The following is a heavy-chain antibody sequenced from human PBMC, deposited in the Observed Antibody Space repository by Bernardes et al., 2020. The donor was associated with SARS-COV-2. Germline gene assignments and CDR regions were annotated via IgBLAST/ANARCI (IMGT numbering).Heavy chain of an antibody. CDR3: ARDRSKWLSYSGESYYFDY. D-gene: IGHD3-22*01. V-gene: IGHV4-4*07. Sequence: SETLSLTCTVSGGSISSYYWSWIRQPAGKGLEWIGRIYTSGSTNYNPSLKSLVTMSVDTSKNQFSLKLSSVTAADTAVYYCARDRSKWLSYSGESYYFDYWGQGTLVTVSS. J-gene: IGHJ4*02. CDR1: GGSISSYY. CDR2: IYTSGST.